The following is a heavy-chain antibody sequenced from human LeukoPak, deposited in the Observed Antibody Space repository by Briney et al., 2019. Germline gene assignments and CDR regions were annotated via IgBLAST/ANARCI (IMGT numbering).Heavy chain of an antibody. Sequence: GGSLRLSCVASGFTFSSYAMSWVRQAPGRGLEWVSTLSGSGDSTYYADSVKGRFTISRDTSKNTVYLQMNSLRAEDTAVYYCAKFLGEIYWGQGALVTVSA. CDR2: LSGSGDST. CDR1: GFTFSSYA. D-gene: IGHD2/OR15-2a*01. J-gene: IGHJ4*02. CDR3: AKFLGEIY. V-gene: IGHV3-23*01.